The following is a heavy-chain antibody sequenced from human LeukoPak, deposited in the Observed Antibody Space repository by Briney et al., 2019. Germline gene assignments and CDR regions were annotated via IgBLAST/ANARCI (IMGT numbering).Heavy chain of an antibody. V-gene: IGHV3-7*01. CDR1: GFTFSSYW. Sequence: PGGSLRLSCATSGFTFSSYWMSWVRQAPGKGLEWVANIKKDGSEKYYVDSVKGRFTISRDNAKNSLYLQMNSLRAEDTAVYYCARDDFWSDYYYYYHMDVWGKGTTVTVSS. J-gene: IGHJ6*03. CDR3: ARDDFWSDYYYYYHMDV. CDR2: IKKDGSEK. D-gene: IGHD3-3*01.